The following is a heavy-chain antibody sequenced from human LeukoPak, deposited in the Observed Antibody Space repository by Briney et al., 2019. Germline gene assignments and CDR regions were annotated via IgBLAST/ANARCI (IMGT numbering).Heavy chain of an antibody. CDR1: GYTFTGYY. CDR2: INPNSGGT. J-gene: IGHJ4*02. CDR3: ARDLPTIFGVVIGDY. Sequence: ASVKVSCKASGYTFTGYYMHWVRQAPGQGLEWMGWINPNSGGTNYAQKFQGRVTMTRDTSISTAYMELSRLRSDDTAMYYCARDLPTIFGVVIGDYWGQGTLVTVSS. D-gene: IGHD3-3*01. V-gene: IGHV1-2*02.